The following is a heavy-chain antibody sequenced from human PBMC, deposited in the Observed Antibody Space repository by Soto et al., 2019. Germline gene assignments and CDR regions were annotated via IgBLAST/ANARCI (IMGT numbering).Heavy chain of an antibody. J-gene: IGHJ4*02. CDR2: IDPSDSYT. CDR1: GYRCTSYW. V-gene: IGHV5-10-1*01. CDR3: VRLYSNYATTRVDY. D-gene: IGHD4-4*01. Sequence: GESLNISCKCSGYRCTSYWISWVRQMPGKGLEWMGRIDPSDSYTNYSPSFQGHVAISANKSISTAYLQWSSLKASDTAMYYCVRLYSNYATTRVDYWGQGTLVTVSS.